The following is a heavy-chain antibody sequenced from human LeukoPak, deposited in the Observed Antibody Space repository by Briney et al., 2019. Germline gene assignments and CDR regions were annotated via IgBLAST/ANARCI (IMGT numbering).Heavy chain of an antibody. CDR2: IYYSGST. CDR1: GGSISSHY. CDR3: ARSFLYSWFDP. J-gene: IGHJ5*02. Sequence: SETLSLTCTVSGGSISSHYWSWIRQPLGKGLEWIGYIYYSGSTNYNPSLKSRVTISVDTSKNQFSLKLSSVTAADTAVYYCARSFLYSWFDPWGQGTLVTVSS. V-gene: IGHV4-59*11.